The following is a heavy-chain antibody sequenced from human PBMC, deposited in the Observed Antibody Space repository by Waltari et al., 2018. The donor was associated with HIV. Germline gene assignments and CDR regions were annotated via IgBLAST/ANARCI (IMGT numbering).Heavy chain of an antibody. J-gene: IGHJ4*02. CDR2: INQAGTER. V-gene: IGHV3-7*01. CDR3: ATTHGSGDYDNDFDY. D-gene: IGHD3-10*01. CDR1: GFTFSFYW. Sequence: EVQLVESGGGWVQPGGSLTLTCEASGFTFSFYWLSWVRQAPGNGLEWVADINQAGTERHYVDSVRCRFTISRDNDKTSLLLQMNSLSVEDTAVYYCATTHGSGDYDNDFDYWGQGTLV.